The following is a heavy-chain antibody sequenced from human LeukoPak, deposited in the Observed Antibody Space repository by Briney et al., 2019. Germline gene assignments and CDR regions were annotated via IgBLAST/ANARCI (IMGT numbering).Heavy chain of an antibody. CDR1: GFTFSSYA. D-gene: IGHD4-17*01. J-gene: IGHJ4*02. V-gene: IGHV3-30-3*01. Sequence: PGGSLRLSCAASGFTFSSYAMHWVRQAPGKGLEWVAVISYDGSNKYYADSVKGRFTTSRDNSKNTLYLQMNSLRAEDTAVYYYAREDYGDFEPVYFDYWGQGTLVTVSS. CDR3: AREDYGDFEPVYFDY. CDR2: ISYDGSNK.